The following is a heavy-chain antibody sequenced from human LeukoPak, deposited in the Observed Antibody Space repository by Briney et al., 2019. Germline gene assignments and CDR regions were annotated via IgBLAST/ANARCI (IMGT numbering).Heavy chain of an antibody. J-gene: IGHJ6*03. CDR3: ARDLYRFVPSYYMDV. CDR1: EFTFSNYG. D-gene: IGHD3-10*01. CDR2: ISYDGSNE. Sequence: GGSLRLSCAASEFTFSNYGIHWVRQAPGKGLEWVAVISYDGSNEYYADSVEGRFTISRDNSKSTLYLQMNSLRAEDTAVYYCARDLYRFVPSYYMDVWGKGTTVTVSS. V-gene: IGHV3-30*03.